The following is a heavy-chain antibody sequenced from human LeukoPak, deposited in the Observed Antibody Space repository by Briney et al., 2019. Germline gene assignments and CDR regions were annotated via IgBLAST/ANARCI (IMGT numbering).Heavy chain of an antibody. CDR2: IDPNSGVR. D-gene: IGHD2-15*01. CDR1: GYTFYDYY. Sequence: ASVKVSCKASGYTFYDYYIHWMRRAPGQGLEWMGWIDPNSGVRNYAQKFQGRVTMTRDTSTSTAYMDLSSLTFDDTAVYYCARGGCSGGSCYSSWFDPWGQGTLVTVSS. V-gene: IGHV1-2*02. CDR3: ARGGCSGGSCYSSWFDP. J-gene: IGHJ5*02.